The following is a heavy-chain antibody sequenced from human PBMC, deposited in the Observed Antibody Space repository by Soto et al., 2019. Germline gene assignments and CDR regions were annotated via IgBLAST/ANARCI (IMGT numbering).Heavy chain of an antibody. CDR2: ISWNSGSI. Sequence: SLRLSCAASGFTFDDYAMHGVRQAPGKGLEWVSGISWNSGSIGYADSVKGRFTISRDNAKNSLYLQMNSLRAEDTALYYCAKDILDLGYCSGGSCYGGFDYWGQGTLVTVSS. V-gene: IGHV3-9*01. D-gene: IGHD2-15*01. CDR3: AKDILDLGYCSGGSCYGGFDY. CDR1: GFTFDDYA. J-gene: IGHJ4*02.